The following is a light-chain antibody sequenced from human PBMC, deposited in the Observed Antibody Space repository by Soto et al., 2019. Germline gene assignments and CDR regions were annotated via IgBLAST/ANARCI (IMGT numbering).Light chain of an antibody. Sequence: EIQMTQSPSSLSASVGDRVTITCRATQNINFYLNWYQQKPGKAPNLLIYASSTSQSGVPSRFSGSGSGTEFTLTISSLQPEDFATYYCQQSYSSPRTFGQGTKVEL. CDR2: ASS. V-gene: IGKV1-39*01. CDR3: QQSYSSPRT. J-gene: IGKJ2*01. CDR1: QNINFY.